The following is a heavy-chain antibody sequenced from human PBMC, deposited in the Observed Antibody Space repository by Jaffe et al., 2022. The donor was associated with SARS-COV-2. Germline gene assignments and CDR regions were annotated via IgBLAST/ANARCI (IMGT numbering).Heavy chain of an antibody. CDR3: ATPRTPSVVVIATFDY. J-gene: IGHJ4*02. CDR1: GFTFSSYG. D-gene: IGHD3-22*01. V-gene: IGHV3-30*03. Sequence: QVQLVESGGGVVQPGRSLRLSCAASGFTFSSYGMHWVRQAPGKGLEWVAVISYDGSNKYYADSVKGRFTISRDNSKNTLYLQMNSLRAEDTAVYYCATPRTPSVVVIATFDYWGQGTLVTVSS. CDR2: ISYDGSNK.